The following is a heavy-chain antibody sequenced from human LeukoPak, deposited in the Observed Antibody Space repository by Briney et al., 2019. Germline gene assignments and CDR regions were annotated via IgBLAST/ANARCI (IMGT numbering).Heavy chain of an antibody. V-gene: IGHV1-18*01. CDR2: ISAYNGNT. CDR1: GYTFASYG. J-gene: IGHJ1*01. D-gene: IGHD4-17*01. CDR3: ATGNRDYVYFQH. Sequence: ASVKVSCKASGYTFASYGISWVRQAPGQGLEWMGWISAYNGNTNYAQKLQGRVTMTTDTSTSTAYMELRSLRSDDTAVYYCATGNRDYVYFQHWGQGTLVTVSS.